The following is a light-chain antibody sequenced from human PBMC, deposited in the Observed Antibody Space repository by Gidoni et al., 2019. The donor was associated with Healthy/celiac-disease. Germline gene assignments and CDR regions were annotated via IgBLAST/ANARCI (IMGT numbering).Light chain of an antibody. CDR1: QGISNY. CDR2: AAS. Sequence: DIQMTQPPPSLSASVGDRVTITCRASQGISNYLAWYQQKPGKVPKVLIYAASTLESGVPSRFSGSGSGTDFTLTISSLQPEDVATYYCQKYKSAPFTFGPGTKVDIK. CDR3: QKYKSAPFT. J-gene: IGKJ3*01. V-gene: IGKV1-27*01.